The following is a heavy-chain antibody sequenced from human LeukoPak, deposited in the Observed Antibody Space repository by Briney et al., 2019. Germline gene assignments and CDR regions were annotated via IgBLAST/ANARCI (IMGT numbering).Heavy chain of an antibody. CDR1: GFTFSSYS. J-gene: IGHJ4*02. V-gene: IGHV3-21*01. Sequence: GGSLRLSCAASGFTFSSYSMDWVRQAPGEGLEWVSSISSSSSYIYYADSVKGRFTISRDNAKNSLYLQMNSLRAEDTAVYYCARDWFLVDYWGQGTLVTVSS. CDR2: ISSSSSYI. CDR3: ARDWFLVDY. D-gene: IGHD3-22*01.